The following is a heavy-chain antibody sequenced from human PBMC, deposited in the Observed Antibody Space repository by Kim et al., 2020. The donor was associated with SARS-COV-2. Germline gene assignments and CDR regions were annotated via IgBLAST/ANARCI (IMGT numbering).Heavy chain of an antibody. CDR3: AKDMRGYGMGISWYGGMDV. V-gene: IGHV3-9*01. J-gene: IGHJ6*02. D-gene: IGHD6-13*01. Sequence: KGRFTSSRDNAKNSLYLQMNSLRPEDTALYYCAKDMRGYGMGISWYGGMDVWGQGTTVTVSS.